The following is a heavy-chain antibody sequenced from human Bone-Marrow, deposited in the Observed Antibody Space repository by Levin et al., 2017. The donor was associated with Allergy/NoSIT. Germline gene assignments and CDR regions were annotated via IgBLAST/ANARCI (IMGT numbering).Heavy chain of an antibody. CDR2: INPSGGST. D-gene: IGHD5-24*01. J-gene: IGHJ6*02. V-gene: IGHV1-46*01. CDR3: ASRGIERAVPDYYYYGMDV. CDR1: GYTFTSYY. Sequence: GESLKISCKASGYTFTSYYMHWVRQAPGQGLEWMGIINPSGGSTSYAQKFQGRVTMTRDTSTSTVYMELSSLRSEDTAVYYCASRGIERAVPDYYYYGMDVWGQGTTVTVSS.